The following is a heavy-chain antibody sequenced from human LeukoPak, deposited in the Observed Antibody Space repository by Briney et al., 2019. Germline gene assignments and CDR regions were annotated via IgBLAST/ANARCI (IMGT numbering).Heavy chain of an antibody. Sequence: SETLSLTCTVSGGSISSYYWSWIRRPAGKGLEWIGRIYTSGSTNYNPSLKSRVTMSVDTSKNQFSLRLSSVTAADTAVYYCAREDASGGQDYWGQGTLVTVSS. CDR3: AREDASGGQDY. V-gene: IGHV4-4*07. J-gene: IGHJ4*02. CDR2: IYTSGST. CDR1: GGSISSYY. D-gene: IGHD3-10*01.